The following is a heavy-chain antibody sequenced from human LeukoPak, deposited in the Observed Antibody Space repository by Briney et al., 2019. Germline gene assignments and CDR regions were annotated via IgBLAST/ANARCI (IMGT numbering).Heavy chain of an antibody. D-gene: IGHD3-10*01. Sequence: KPSETLSLTCAVYGGSFSGYYWSWIRQPPGKGLEWTGEINHSGSTNYNPSLKSRVTISVDTSKNQFSLKLSSVTAADTAVYYCASLGEYYFDYWGQGTLVTVSS. CDR2: INHSGST. V-gene: IGHV4-34*01. CDR1: GGSFSGYY. CDR3: ASLGEYYFDY. J-gene: IGHJ4*02.